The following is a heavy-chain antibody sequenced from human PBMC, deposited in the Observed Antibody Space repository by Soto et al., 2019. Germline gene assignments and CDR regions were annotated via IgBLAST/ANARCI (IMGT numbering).Heavy chain of an antibody. CDR2: IYYSGST. D-gene: IGHD5-12*01. CDR3: ARWPVSSVDIVATTQNKYYYYGMDV. CDR1: GGSISSYY. Sequence: SETLSLTCTVSGGSISSYYWSWIRQPPGKGLEWIGYIYYSGSTNYNPSLKSRVTISVDTSKNQFSLKLSSLTAADTAVYYCARWPVSSVDIVATTQNKYYYYGMDVWGQGTTVTVSS. V-gene: IGHV4-59*01. J-gene: IGHJ6*02.